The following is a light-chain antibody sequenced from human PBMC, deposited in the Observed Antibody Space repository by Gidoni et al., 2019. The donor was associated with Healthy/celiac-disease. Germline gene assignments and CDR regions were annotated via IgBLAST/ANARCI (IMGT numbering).Light chain of an antibody. CDR3: QKYNSTPRT. V-gene: IGKV1-27*01. Sequence: DIHMTPSPSSLSASVGDRVTITCRASQGISKYLYWYQQKPGKVPKLLIYAASTLQLGVPSRFSGSGSGTDFTLTISSLQPEDVATYYCQKYNSTPRTFGQGTKVEIK. CDR1: QGISKY. J-gene: IGKJ1*01. CDR2: AAS.